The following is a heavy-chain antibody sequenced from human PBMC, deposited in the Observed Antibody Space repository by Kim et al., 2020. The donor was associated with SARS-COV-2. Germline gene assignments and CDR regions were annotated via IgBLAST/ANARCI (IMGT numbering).Heavy chain of an antibody. J-gene: IGHJ4*02. CDR1: VGTFSSYA. Sequence: SVKVSCKASVGTFSSYAISWVRQAPGKGLEWMGGIIPIFGTANYAQKFQGRVTITADESTSTAYLELSSLRSEDTAVYYCARDSTMVEGATPFDFRGQG. CDR3: ARDSTMVEGATPFDF. D-gene: IGHD3-10*01. V-gene: IGHV1-69*13. CDR2: IIPIFGTA.